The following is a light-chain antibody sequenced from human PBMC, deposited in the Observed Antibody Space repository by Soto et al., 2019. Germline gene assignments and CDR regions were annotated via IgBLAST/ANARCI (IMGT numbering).Light chain of an antibody. V-gene: IGKV3-15*01. J-gene: IGKJ1*01. Sequence: EIVMTQSRATLAASPGERATLSCRASQSVGSKLAWYQQKLGQPPGLVMLDASIRATGVTARFRGGWSGTEGTLTISSLQSADFALYYCQQDDKWPPTTFGQGTKVESK. CDR3: QQDDKWPPTT. CDR2: DAS. CDR1: QSVGSK.